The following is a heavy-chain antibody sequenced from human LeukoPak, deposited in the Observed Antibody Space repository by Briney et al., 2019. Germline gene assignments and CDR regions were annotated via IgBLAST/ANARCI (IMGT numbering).Heavy chain of an antibody. Sequence: GASVKVSCKASGVTFSSYAISWVRQAPGQGLEWMGGIIPIFGTANYAQKFQGRVTITTDESTSTAYMELSSLRSEDTAVYYCASLCGGDCAGAFDIWGQGTMVTVSS. D-gene: IGHD2-21*02. CDR2: IIPIFGTA. CDR3: ASLCGGDCAGAFDI. CDR1: GVTFSSYA. J-gene: IGHJ3*02. V-gene: IGHV1-69*05.